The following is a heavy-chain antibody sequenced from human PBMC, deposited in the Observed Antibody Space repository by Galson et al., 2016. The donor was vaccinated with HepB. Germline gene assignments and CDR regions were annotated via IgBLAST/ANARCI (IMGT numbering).Heavy chain of an antibody. V-gene: IGHV3-7*02. CDR1: GFTFSSYW. CDR2: IKQDGSEE. CDR3: ATAVRGSPFDY. J-gene: IGHJ4*02. D-gene: IGHD3-10*01. Sequence: SLRLSCAASGFTFSSYWMTWVRQAPGKGLERVAHIKQDGSEEYYVDSVKGRFTISRDNAENSLYLQMNSLRPEDTAVYYCATAVRGSPFDYWGQGTLVTVSS.